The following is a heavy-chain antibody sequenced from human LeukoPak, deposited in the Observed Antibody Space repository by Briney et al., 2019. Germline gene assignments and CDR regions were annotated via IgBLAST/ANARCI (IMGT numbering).Heavy chain of an antibody. CDR2: ISGSGGST. J-gene: IGHJ4*02. CDR3: AKTRFGESGFDY. Sequence: GRSLRLSCAASGFTFSSYAMSWVRQAPGKGLEWVSAISGSGGSTYYADSVKGRFTISRDNSKNTLYLQMNSLRAEDTAVYYCAKTRFGESGFDYWGQGTLVTVPS. D-gene: IGHD3-10*01. V-gene: IGHV3-23*01. CDR1: GFTFSSYA.